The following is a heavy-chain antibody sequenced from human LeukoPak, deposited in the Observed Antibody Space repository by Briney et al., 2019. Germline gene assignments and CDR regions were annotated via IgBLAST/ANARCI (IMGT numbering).Heavy chain of an antibody. CDR3: ARETGYYGSGRDWFDP. Sequence: VASVKVSCKASGGTFSSYAISWVRQAPGQGLEWMGGIIPIFGTANYAQKFQGRVTITADESTSTAYMELSSLRSEDTAVYYCARETGYYGSGRDWFDPWGQGTLVTVSS. J-gene: IGHJ5*02. V-gene: IGHV1-69*13. D-gene: IGHD3-10*01. CDR2: IIPIFGTA. CDR1: GGTFSSYA.